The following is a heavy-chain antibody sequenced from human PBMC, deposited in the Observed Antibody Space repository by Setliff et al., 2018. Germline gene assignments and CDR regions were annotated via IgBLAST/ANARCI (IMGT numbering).Heavy chain of an antibody. J-gene: IGHJ4*02. CDR3: ARERYFDY. Sequence: ASVKVSCKASGGTFSSYGISWVRQAPGQGLEWMGMINPGGGSTTYAQKFQGRVTMTRNTSISTAYLELNTLRSDDTAVYYCARERYFDYWGQGTLVTVSS. CDR2: INPGGGST. CDR1: GGTFSSYG. V-gene: IGHV1-8*01.